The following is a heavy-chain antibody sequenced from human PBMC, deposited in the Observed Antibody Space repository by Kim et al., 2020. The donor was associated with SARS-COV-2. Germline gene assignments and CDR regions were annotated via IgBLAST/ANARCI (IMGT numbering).Heavy chain of an antibody. Sequence: GGSLRLSCAASGFTFSSYAMSWVRQAPGKGLEWVSAISGSGGSTYYADSVKGRFTISRENSKNTLYLQMNSLRAEDTAVYYCAKGGRIAATQGWWFDPWGQGTLVTVSS. CDR2: ISGSGGST. CDR3: AKGGRIAATQGWWFDP. CDR1: GFTFSSYA. J-gene: IGHJ5*02. V-gene: IGHV3-23*01. D-gene: IGHD6-13*01.